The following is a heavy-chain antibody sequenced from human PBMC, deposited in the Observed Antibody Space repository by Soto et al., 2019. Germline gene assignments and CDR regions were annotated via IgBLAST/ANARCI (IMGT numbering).Heavy chain of an antibody. CDR2: INHYGST. Sequence: EQLQQWGAGLLKPSETLSLTCAVYGGSFSSYYWSWIRQPPGKGLEWIGQINHYGSTDYNPSLNSRVNISVDTSKNHFSLRLSSVTAADTAMYYCATQCSSTSCYYTFDPWGQGTLVTVSS. CDR3: ATQCSSTSCYYTFDP. CDR1: GGSFSSYY. J-gene: IGHJ5*02. V-gene: IGHV4-34*01. D-gene: IGHD2-2*01.